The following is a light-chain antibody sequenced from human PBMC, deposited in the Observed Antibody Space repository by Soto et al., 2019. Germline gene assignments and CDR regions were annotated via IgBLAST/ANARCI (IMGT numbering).Light chain of an antibody. V-gene: IGKV1-33*01. Sequence: DIQLTQSPSSLSASVGDRVTITCQASQDINRYVNWYQQQLGKAHKLLMFDAATLEAGVPSRFSGSGSGTEFTLTISSLQTEDFATSFGEHYDSRPPSFGGGTKVDIQ. CDR3: EHYDSRPPS. CDR2: DAA. CDR1: QDINRY. J-gene: IGKJ4*01.